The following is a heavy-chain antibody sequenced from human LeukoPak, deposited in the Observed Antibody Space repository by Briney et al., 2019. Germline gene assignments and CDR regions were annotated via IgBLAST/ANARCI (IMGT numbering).Heavy chain of an antibody. Sequence: GRSLRLSCAASGFTFSSYGMHWVRQAPGKGLEWVAVIWYDGSNKYYADSVKGRFTISRDNSKNTLYLQMNSPRAEDTAVYYCARDQLDIVVVPAAYYYYYGMDVWGKGTTVTVSS. V-gene: IGHV3-33*01. CDR2: IWYDGSNK. CDR1: GFTFSSYG. D-gene: IGHD2-2*03. CDR3: ARDQLDIVVVPAAYYYYYGMDV. J-gene: IGHJ6*04.